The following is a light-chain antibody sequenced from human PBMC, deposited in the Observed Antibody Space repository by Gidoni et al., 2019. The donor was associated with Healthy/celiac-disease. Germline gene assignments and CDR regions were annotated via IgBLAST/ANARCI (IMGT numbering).Light chain of an antibody. J-gene: IGKJ5*01. CDR3: QQSYSTPIT. Sequence: DIQMTPSPSSLSASVGDRVTITFRASQSISSYLNWYQQKPGKAPKLLIYAASSLQSGVPARFSGSGSGTDFTLTISSLQPEDFATYYCQQSYSTPITFGQXTRLEIK. V-gene: IGKV1-39*01. CDR1: QSISSY. CDR2: AAS.